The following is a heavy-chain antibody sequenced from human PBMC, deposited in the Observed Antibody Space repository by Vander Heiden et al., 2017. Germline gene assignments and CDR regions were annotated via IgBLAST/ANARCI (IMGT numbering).Heavy chain of an antibody. D-gene: IGHD3-9*01. J-gene: IGHJ6*02. CDR3: ARGGSWTGSPYYHYGLDV. Sequence: EVQLLESGGGLAPPGGSLRLSCAASGFTCSSHAISWVRQAPGKGLDWVSAISGGGTATYYSDSARGRFTISRDKSKDTLYLQMTSLRVEDTAVYFCARGGSWTGSPYYHYGLDVWGRGTTVTVSS. CDR1: GFTCSSHA. CDR2: ISGGGTAT. V-gene: IGHV3-23*01.